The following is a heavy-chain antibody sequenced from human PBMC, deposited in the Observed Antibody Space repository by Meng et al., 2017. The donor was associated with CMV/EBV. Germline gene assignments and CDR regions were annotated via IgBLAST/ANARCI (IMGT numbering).Heavy chain of an antibody. Sequence: SETLSLTCAVSGYSISSGYYWGWIRQPPGKGLEWIGSIYHSGTIYHSESTYYNPSLKSRVTISVDTSKNQFSLKLTFVTAADTAVYYCAREPSPQVQVYSGGYWGHGTLVTVSS. V-gene: IGHV4-38-2*02. J-gene: IGHJ4*01. D-gene: IGHD3-10*02. CDR1: GYSISSGYY. CDR3: AREPSPQVQVYSGGY. CDR2: IYHSGTIYHSEST.